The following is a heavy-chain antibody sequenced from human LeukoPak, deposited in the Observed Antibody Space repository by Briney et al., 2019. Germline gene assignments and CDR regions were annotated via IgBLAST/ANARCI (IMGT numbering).Heavy chain of an antibody. CDR1: GGSISSYY. D-gene: IGHD6-13*01. Sequence: PSETLSLTCTVSGGSISSYYWSWIRQPAGKGLEWIGRIYTSGSTNYNPSLKSRVTMSVDTSKNQFSLKLSSVTAADTAVYYCARVPSSSWHIITPNYYYYYGMDVWGQGTTVTVSS. V-gene: IGHV4-4*07. CDR2: IYTSGST. J-gene: IGHJ6*02. CDR3: ARVPSSSWHIITPNYYYYYGMDV.